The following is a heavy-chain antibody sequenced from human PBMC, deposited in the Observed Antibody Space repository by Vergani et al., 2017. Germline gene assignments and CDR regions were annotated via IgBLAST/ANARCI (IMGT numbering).Heavy chain of an antibody. CDR3: ARESSSWYGAQH. CDR1: NFFISSNAYY. V-gene: IGHV4-38-2*02. CDR2: LHHNGAT. J-gene: IGHJ1*01. Sequence: QVQLKESGPGLVKPSETLSLTCTVSNFFISSNAYYWGWIRQAPGRGLEWIGSLHHNGATSHNPSLRSRVTMSVDTSKNQFSLKLSSVTAADTAVYYCARESSSWYGAQHWGQGTLVTVSS. D-gene: IGHD6-13*01.